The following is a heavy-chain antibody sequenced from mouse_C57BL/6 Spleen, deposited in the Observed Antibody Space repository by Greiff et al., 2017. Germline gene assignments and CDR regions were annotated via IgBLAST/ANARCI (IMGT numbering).Heavy chain of an antibody. CDR1: GFTFTDYY. D-gene: IGHD1-1*01. CDR2: IRNTANGYTT. Sequence: EVKLVESGGGLVQPGGSLSLSCAASGFTFTDYYMSWVRQPPGQALEWLGFIRNTANGYTTEYSASVKGRFTISRDNSQSILYLQMNALRAEDSATYYCARAPPIYYDDSSSTLMDYWGQGTSVTVSS. J-gene: IGHJ4*01. CDR3: ARAPPIYYDDSSSTLMDY. V-gene: IGHV7-3*01.